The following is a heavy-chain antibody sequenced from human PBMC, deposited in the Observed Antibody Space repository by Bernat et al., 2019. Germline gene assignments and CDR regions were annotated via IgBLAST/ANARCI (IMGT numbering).Heavy chain of an antibody. Sequence: EVQLVESGGGLVKPGGSLRLSCAASGFTFDDYAMHWVRQAPGKGLEWVSGISWNSDKIDYADSVKGRFTISRDNAKKSLYLQMNSLRVEDTALYYCAKDKYSSSSEEGFFDYWGQGTLVTVSS. D-gene: IGHD6-6*01. CDR1: GFTFDDYA. CDR2: ISWNSDKI. J-gene: IGHJ4*02. V-gene: IGHV3-9*01. CDR3: AKDKYSSSSEEGFFDY.